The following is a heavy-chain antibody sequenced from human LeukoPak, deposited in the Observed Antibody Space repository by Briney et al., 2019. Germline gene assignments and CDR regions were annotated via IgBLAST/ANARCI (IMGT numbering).Heavy chain of an antibody. CDR3: ARGDYSKLRD. V-gene: IGHV4-30-2*01. Sequence: SGTLSLTCAVSGGSISSGGYYWSWIRQPPGKGLEWIGYIYHSGSTYYNPSLKSRVTISVDRSKNQFSLKLSSVTAADTAVYYCARGDYSKLRDWGQGTLVTVSS. CDR1: GGSISSGGYY. CDR2: IYHSGST. D-gene: IGHD4-11*01. J-gene: IGHJ4*02.